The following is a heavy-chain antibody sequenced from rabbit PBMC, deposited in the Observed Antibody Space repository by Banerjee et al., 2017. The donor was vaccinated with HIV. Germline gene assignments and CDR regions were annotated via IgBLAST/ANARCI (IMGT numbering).Heavy chain of an antibody. D-gene: IGHD7-1*01. V-gene: IGHV1S45*01. CDR3: ARFVAGYRYYDL. Sequence: QEQLVESGGGLVTPGASLTLTCTASGFTISSSYWICWVRQAPGKGLEWIGCIYTGSGSTYYASWAKGRFTISKTSSTTVTLQMTSLTAADTATYFCARFVAGYRYYDLWGPGTLVTVS. CDR1: GFTISSSYW. J-gene: IGHJ4*01. CDR2: IYTGSGST.